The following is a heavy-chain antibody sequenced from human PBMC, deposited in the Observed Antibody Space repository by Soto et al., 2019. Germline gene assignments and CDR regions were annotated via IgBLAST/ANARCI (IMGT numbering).Heavy chain of an antibody. CDR2: ISAYNGNT. CDR1: GYTFTSYG. D-gene: IGHD3-22*01. V-gene: IGHV1-18*04. CDR3: ARDVYYYDSSGYYYNYY. J-gene: IGHJ4*02. Sequence: VASVKVSCKASGYTFTSYGISWVRQAPGQGLEWMGWISAYNGNTNYAQKLQGRVTMTTDTSTSTAYMELRSLRSDDTAVYYCARDVYYYDSSGYYYNYYWGQGTLVTVSS.